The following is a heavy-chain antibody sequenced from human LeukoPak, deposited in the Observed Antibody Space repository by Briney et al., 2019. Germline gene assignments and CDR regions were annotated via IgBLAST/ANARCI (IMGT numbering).Heavy chain of an antibody. V-gene: IGHV3-30*18. CDR3: AKDGEGWELGPDAFDI. CDR2: ISYDGSNK. J-gene: IGHJ3*02. D-gene: IGHD1-26*01. Sequence: GGSLRLSCAASGFIFSSYGMHWVRQDPGKGLEWVAVISYDGSNKYYADSVKGRFTISRDNSKNTLYLQMNSLRAEDTAVYYCAKDGEGWELGPDAFDIWGQGTMVTVSS. CDR1: GFIFSSYG.